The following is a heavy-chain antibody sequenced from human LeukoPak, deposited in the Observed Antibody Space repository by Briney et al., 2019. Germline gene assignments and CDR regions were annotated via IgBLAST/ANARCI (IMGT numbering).Heavy chain of an antibody. V-gene: IGHV1-46*01. D-gene: IGHD2-15*01. CDR1: GYTFTSNY. CDR2: ISPSGGST. Sequence: ASVKVSCKAFGYTFTSNYMHWVRQAPGQGPEWMRVISPSGGSTTYAQKFQGRVTLTRDMSTSTDYLELSSLRSEDTAVYYCARAGGYRSGGSCYSSWGQGTLVTVSS. CDR3: ARAGGYRSGGSCYSS. J-gene: IGHJ4*02.